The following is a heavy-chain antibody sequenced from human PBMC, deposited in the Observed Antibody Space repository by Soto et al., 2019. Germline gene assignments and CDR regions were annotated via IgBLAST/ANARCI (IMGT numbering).Heavy chain of an antibody. Sequence: QLQLQESGPGLVKPSETLSLTCTVSGGSISSSSYYWGWIRQPPGKGLEWIGTIYHSGSTYYKPSLKSRVTISVDTSKNQFSLKLNSVTAADTAIYYSAREMGGSIDYWCQGTLVTVSS. CDR1: GGSISSSSYY. CDR3: AREMGGSIDY. CDR2: IYHSGST. V-gene: IGHV4-39*01. D-gene: IGHD1-26*01. J-gene: IGHJ4*02.